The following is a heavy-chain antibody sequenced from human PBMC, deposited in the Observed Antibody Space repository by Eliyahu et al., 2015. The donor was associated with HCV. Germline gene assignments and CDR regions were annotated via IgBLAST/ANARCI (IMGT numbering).Heavy chain of an antibody. J-gene: IGHJ2*01. V-gene: IGHV3-74*01. Sequence: SVKGRFTISRDNAKNTLYLQMNSLRAEDTAVYYCARPPYSSAPKGTPEYFDLWGRGTLVTVSS. D-gene: IGHD6-25*01. CDR3: ARPPYSSAPKGTPEYFDL.